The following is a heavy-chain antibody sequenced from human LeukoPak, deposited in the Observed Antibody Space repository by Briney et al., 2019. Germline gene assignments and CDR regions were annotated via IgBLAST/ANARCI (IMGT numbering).Heavy chain of an antibody. Sequence: GGSLRLSCAASGFTFSSYAMHWVRQAPGKGLEWVAVISYDGSNKYYADSVKGRFTISRDNSKNTLYLQMNSLRAEDTAVYYCARVMVRGVKSPYYFDYWGQGTLVTVSS. V-gene: IGHV3-30-3*01. J-gene: IGHJ4*02. CDR3: ARVMVRGVKSPYYFDY. CDR2: ISYDGSNK. D-gene: IGHD3-10*01. CDR1: GFTFSSYA.